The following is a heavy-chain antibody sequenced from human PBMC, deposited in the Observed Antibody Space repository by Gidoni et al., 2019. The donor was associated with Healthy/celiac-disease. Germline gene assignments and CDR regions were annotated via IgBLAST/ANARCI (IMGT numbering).Heavy chain of an antibody. V-gene: IGHV4-38-2*01. J-gene: IGHJ5*02. D-gene: IGHD3-10*01. CDR1: GYSISSGYY. Sequence: QAQLQESGPGLVKTSETLSHTCAGSGYSISSGYYWGWIRQPTGKGLEWIGSIYHRGSTYYNPSLKRLVTLSVDASKTQFSLKLSSVTAADTAVYYCSGWYYYGSGSYYPVGWFDPWGQGTLVTVSS. CDR2: IYHRGST. CDR3: SGWYYYGSGSYYPVGWFDP.